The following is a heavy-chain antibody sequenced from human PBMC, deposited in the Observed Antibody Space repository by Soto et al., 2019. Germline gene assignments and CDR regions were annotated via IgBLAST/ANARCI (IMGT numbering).Heavy chain of an antibody. V-gene: IGHV3-23*01. CDR3: ARGRYFDGGDYWVANLAFDY. CDR1: GFTFNNYV. CDR2: ISGSGSGSP. Sequence: EVQLLESGGGLLQPGGSLRLSCAASGFTFNNYVMNWVRQAPGKGLEWVSSISGSGSGSPYYSDSVKGRFTISRDNSKNTLSLQMNNLRAEDTAVYFCARGRYFDGGDYWVANLAFDYWGQGTLVTVSS. D-gene: IGHD3-22*01. J-gene: IGHJ4*02.